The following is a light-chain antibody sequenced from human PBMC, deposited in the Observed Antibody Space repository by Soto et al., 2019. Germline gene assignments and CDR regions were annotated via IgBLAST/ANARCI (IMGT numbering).Light chain of an antibody. J-gene: IGKJ2*01. CDR2: GAS. CDR1: QSVSGN. Sequence: EIVMTQSPATLSVSPGERATLSCRASQSVSGNLAWYQQKPGQAPRLLIYGASTRATGIPARFSGSGSGTEFTLTISSLQSEDFAVYYCQQYNNRPRTFGQGTKLEIK. V-gene: IGKV3-15*01. CDR3: QQYNNRPRT.